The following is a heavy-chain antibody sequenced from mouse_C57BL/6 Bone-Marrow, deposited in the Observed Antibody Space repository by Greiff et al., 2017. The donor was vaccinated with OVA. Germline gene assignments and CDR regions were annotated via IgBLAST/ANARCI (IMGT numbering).Heavy chain of an antibody. Sequence: EVQLVESGAELVKPGASVKLSCTASGFNLKDYYMHWVKQSTEQGLEWIGRIDPEDGETKYAPKFQGKATITADTSSNTAYLQLSSLTSEDTDVYYCARDGSSYEGDFDYWGQGTTLTVSA. CDR3: ARDGSSYEGDFDY. D-gene: IGHD1-1*01. CDR1: GFNLKDYY. V-gene: IGHV14-2*01. CDR2: IDPEDGET. J-gene: IGHJ2*01.